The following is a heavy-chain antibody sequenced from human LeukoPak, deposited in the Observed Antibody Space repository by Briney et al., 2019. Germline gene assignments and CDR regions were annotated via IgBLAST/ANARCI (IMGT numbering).Heavy chain of an antibody. J-gene: IGHJ5*02. V-gene: IGHV3-23*01. CDR3: ARAGCSSTSCYKEGYNWFNP. Sequence: GGSLRLSCAASGFTFSTYAMSWVRQTPGKGLEWVSAISGSGVSTYYADSVKGRFTISRDNSENTLYLQMNSLRAEDTAVYYCARAGCSSTSCYKEGYNWFNPWGQGTLVTVSS. CDR1: GFTFSTYA. CDR2: ISGSGVST. D-gene: IGHD2-2*02.